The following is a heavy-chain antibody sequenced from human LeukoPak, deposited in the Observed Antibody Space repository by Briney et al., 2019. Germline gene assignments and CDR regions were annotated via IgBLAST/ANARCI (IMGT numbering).Heavy chain of an antibody. J-gene: IGHJ4*02. V-gene: IGHV3-23*01. Sequence: GGSLRLSCAASEFTFSSYAMTWVRQAPGKGLELISAISGTGGSTYYADSVKGRFTISRDNAKNTLYLQMNSLRAEDTAVYYCATTYYYRSGMSHWGQGTLVTVSS. D-gene: IGHD3-10*01. CDR1: EFTFSSYA. CDR2: ISGTGGST. CDR3: ATTYYYRSGMSH.